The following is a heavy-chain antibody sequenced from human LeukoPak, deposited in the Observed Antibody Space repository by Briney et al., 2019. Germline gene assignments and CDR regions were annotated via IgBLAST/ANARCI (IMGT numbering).Heavy chain of an antibody. D-gene: IGHD6-6*01. V-gene: IGHV3-53*01. Sequence: PGGSLRLSCAASGFTVSSNYMSWVRQAPGKGLEWVSVIYSGGNTYYADSVKGRFTISRDNSKNTLYLQMNSLRAEDTAVYYCARRGSLYAFDIWGQGTMVTVSS. CDR1: GFTVSSNY. CDR3: ARRGSLYAFDI. J-gene: IGHJ3*02. CDR2: IYSGGNT.